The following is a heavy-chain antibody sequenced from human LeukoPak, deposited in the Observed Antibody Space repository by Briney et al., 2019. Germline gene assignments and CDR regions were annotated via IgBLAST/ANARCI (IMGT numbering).Heavy chain of an antibody. J-gene: IGHJ6*02. CDR3: AKDSRSSGWYHGMDV. Sequence: GGSLRLSCAASGFAFDDYAMHWVRQAPGEGLEWVSGISWNSGSIGYADSVKGRFTISRDNAKNSLYLQMNSLRAEDTALYYCAKDSRSSGWYHGMDVWGQGTTVTVSS. D-gene: IGHD6-19*01. V-gene: IGHV3-9*01. CDR2: ISWNSGSI. CDR1: GFAFDDYA.